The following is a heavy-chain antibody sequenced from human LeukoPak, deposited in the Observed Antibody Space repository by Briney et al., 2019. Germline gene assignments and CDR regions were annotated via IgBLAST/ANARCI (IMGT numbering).Heavy chain of an antibody. CDR2: INNSGDRR. D-gene: IGHD6-19*01. Sequence: LPGGSLRLSCAASGFIYSYYAMSWVRQAPGKGLEWVSGINNSGDRRFYADSVKGRFTISRDNSKNTLYLQMNSLRAEDKAVYYCARGWYNLDYCGQGIRVTVSS. J-gene: IGHJ4*02. V-gene: IGHV3-23*01. CDR3: ARGWYNLDY. CDR1: GFIYSYYA.